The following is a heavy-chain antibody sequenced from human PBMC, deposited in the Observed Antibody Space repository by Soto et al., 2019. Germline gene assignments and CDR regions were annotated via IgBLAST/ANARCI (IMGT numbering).Heavy chain of an antibody. Sequence: SETLSLTCTVSGGSMSGSYLSWLRQCPGKGLEWIAYIYYTGSPEYNPSLNSRVTISVDTSKNQFSLKLSAVTAADTAVYYCARGGWYLDYWGQGTQVTVSS. CDR1: GGSMSGSY. V-gene: IGHV4-59*01. CDR3: ARGGWYLDY. D-gene: IGHD6-19*01. CDR2: IYYTGSP. J-gene: IGHJ4*02.